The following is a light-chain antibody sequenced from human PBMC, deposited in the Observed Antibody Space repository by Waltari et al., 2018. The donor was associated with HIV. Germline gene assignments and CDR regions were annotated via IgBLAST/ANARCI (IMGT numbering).Light chain of an antibody. V-gene: IGKV3-20*01. CDR2: GAS. J-gene: IGKJ1*01. CDR1: QSVRNTY. Sequence: EIVLTQSPVTLSLSPGERATLSCRASQSVRNTYLAWYQQKPGQAPRLLIYGASSRATGIPDRCSGSGSGTDFTLTISGLEPEDFAVYYCQQYGTSPRTFGQGTKVEIK. CDR3: QQYGTSPRT.